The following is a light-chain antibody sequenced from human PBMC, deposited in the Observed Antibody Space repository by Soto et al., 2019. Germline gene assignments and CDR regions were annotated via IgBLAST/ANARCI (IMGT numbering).Light chain of an antibody. CDR2: EVS. J-gene: IGLJ2*01. V-gene: IGLV2-8*02. CDR3: SSYAGSTNLI. CDR1: SSDVGGHNY. Sequence: QSALTQPPSASRSPGQSVTISCTGTSSDVGGHNYVSWYQQYPGKAPKLMIYEVSKRPSGVPDRFSGSKSVNTASLTVSGLQAEDEADYYCSSYAGSTNLIFGGGTKLTVL.